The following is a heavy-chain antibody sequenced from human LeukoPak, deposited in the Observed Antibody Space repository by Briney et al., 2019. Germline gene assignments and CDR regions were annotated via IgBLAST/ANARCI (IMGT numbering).Heavy chain of an antibody. Sequence: SETLSLTCTVSGVSISSYYWSWIRQPPGKGLEWVGYIYYGGSTNYNPSLKSRVTISVDTSKNQFSLKLSSVTAADTAVYYCARSCGDYPGWFDPWGQGTLVTVSS. D-gene: IGHD4-17*01. CDR3: ARSCGDYPGWFDP. J-gene: IGHJ5*02. CDR1: GVSISSYY. CDR2: IYYGGST. V-gene: IGHV4-59*08.